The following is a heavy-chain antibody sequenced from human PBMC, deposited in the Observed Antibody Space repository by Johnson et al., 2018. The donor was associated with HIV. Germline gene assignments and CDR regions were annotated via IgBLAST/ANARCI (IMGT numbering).Heavy chain of an antibody. J-gene: IGHJ3*02. CDR3: ARDRKYSSGWKDAFDI. CDR2: INWNGGST. V-gene: IGHV3-20*04. Sequence: VESGGGLVEPGGSLRLSCAASGFIFTDAWMNWLRQAPGKGLEWVSGINWNGGSTGYADSVKGRFTISRDNAKNSLYLQMNSLRAEDTALYYCARDRKYSSGWKDAFDIWGQGTMVTVSS. CDR1: GFIFTDAW. D-gene: IGHD6-19*01.